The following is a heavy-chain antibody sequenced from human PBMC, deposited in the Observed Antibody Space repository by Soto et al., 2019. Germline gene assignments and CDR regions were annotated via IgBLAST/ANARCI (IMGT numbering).Heavy chain of an antibody. CDR1: GYTFTNYG. J-gene: IGHJ4*02. V-gene: IGHV1-18*01. CDR2: INTSNDNK. D-gene: IGHD2-15*01. Sequence: ASVKVSCKASGYTFTNYGISWVRQAPGEGLEWVGWINTSNDNKLYAQKLQGRLTLTTDTSTSTAYMDLTTLRSDDTAVYFCARDPGAASFDVXAQGTLVTVSS. CDR3: ARDPGAASFDV.